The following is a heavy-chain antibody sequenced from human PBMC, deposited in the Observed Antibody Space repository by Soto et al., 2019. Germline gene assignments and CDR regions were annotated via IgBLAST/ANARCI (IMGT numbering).Heavy chain of an antibody. J-gene: IGHJ5*02. CDR3: AGGVKYGAYSKWFDP. D-gene: IGHD4-17*01. V-gene: IGHV1-8*01. CDR1: GNTFTNYD. CDR2: MNPNSGDT. Sequence: QVQLVQSGAEVKKPGASVKVSCKASGNTFTNYDINWVRQATGQGLEYLGWMNPNSGDTAYVQKFQGRVTMTWDTSKTPAEMELPSPPSEGTAVYFCAGGVKYGAYSKWFDPWGQGTLVTVSS.